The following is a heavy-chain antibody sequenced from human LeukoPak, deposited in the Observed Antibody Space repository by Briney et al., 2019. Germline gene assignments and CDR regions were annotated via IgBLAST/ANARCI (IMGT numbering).Heavy chain of an antibody. J-gene: IGHJ6*02. CDR1: GFTFSGYA. V-gene: IGHV3-64*01. CDR3: ARGVAASYYYGMDV. D-gene: IGHD3-10*01. CDR2: ISNNEGDT. Sequence: PGGSLRLSCVASGFTFSGYAMHWVRQAPGKGLEYVSAISNNEGDTYYANSVRGRFTISRDNSKNTLYLQMGSLRPEDMAVYYCARGVAASYYYGMDVWGQGTTVTVSS.